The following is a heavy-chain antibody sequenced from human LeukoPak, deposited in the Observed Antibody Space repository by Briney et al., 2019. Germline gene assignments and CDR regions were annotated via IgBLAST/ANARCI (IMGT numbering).Heavy chain of an antibody. Sequence: ASVKVSCKASGGTFSSYAISWVRQAPGQGLAWMGGIIPIFGTANYAQKFQGRVTITADESTSTAYMELSSLRSEDTAVYYCATDREVTGYYGMDVWGQGTTVTVSS. CDR3: ATDREVTGYYGMDV. CDR1: GGTFSSYA. D-gene: IGHD7-27*01. J-gene: IGHJ6*02. V-gene: IGHV1-69*13. CDR2: IIPIFGTA.